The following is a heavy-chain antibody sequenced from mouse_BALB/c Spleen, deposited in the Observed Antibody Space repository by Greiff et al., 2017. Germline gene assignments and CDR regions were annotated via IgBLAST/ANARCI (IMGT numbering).Heavy chain of an antibody. Sequence: VHVKQSGPELVKPGASVKISCKASGYSFTGYFMNWVKQSHGKSLEWIGRINPYNGDTFYNQKFKGKATLTVDKSSSTAHMELLSLTSEDSAVYYCGREAGGSLYYFDYWGQGTTLTVSS. J-gene: IGHJ2*01. CDR3: GREAGGSLYYFDY. CDR1: GYSFTGYF. V-gene: IGHV1-37*01. CDR2: INPYNGDT. D-gene: IGHD1-1*01.